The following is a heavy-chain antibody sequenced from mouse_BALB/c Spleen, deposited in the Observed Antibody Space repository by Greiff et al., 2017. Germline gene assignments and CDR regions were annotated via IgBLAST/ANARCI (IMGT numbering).Heavy chain of an antibody. Sequence: EVQLQQSGAELVKPGASVKLSCTASGFNIKDTYMHWVKQRPEQGLEWIGRIDPANGNTKYDPKFQGKATITADTSSNTAYLQLSSLTSEDTAVYYCARWDYGSSFDYWGQGTTLTVSS. CDR2: IDPANGNT. CDR1: GFNIKDTY. D-gene: IGHD1-1*01. J-gene: IGHJ2*01. CDR3: ARWDYGSSFDY. V-gene: IGHV14-3*02.